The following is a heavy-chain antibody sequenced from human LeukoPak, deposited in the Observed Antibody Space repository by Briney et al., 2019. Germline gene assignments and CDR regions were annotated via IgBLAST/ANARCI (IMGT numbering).Heavy chain of an antibody. V-gene: IGHV4-61*02. CDR2: IYTSGST. CDR3: ASRNLRRITILGVVNGYFDY. D-gene: IGHD3-3*01. CDR1: GGSISSGSYY. Sequence: PSETLSLTCTVSGGSISSGSYYWSWIRQPAGKGLEWIGRIYTSGSTNYNPSLKSRVTISVDTSKYQFSLKLSSVTAADTAVYYCASRNLRRITILGVVNGYFDYWGQGTLVTVSS. J-gene: IGHJ4*02.